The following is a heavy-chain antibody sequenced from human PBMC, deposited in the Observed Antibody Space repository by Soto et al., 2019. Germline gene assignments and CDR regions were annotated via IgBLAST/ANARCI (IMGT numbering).Heavy chain of an antibody. J-gene: IGHJ6*02. CDR1: GYTLTELS. CDR3: ATARTTIFGVVIPYGMDV. D-gene: IGHD3-3*01. Sequence: ASVKVSCTVSGYTLTELSMHWVRQAPGKGLEWMGGFDPEDGETIYAQKFQGRVTMTEDTSTDTAYMELSSLRSEDTAVYYCATARTTIFGVVIPYGMDVWGQGTTVTVSS. V-gene: IGHV1-24*01. CDR2: FDPEDGET.